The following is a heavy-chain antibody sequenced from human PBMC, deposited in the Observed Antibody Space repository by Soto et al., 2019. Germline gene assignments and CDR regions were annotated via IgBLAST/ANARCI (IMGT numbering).Heavy chain of an antibody. Sequence: SETLSLTCTVSGGSISSGGYYWNWIRQHPGKGLEWIGCMYNSGSTYYNPSLKSRVTISVDMSKNQFSLKLSSVTAADTAIYYCARWFDPWGQRTPVTVSS. CDR1: GGSISSGGYY. CDR3: ARWFDP. J-gene: IGHJ5*02. V-gene: IGHV4-31*03. CDR2: MYNSGST.